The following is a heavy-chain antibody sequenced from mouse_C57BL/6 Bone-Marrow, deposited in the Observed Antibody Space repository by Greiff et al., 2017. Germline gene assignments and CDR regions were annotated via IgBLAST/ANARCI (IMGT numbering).Heavy chain of an antibody. D-gene: IGHD1-1*01. CDR3: ASHYYGSMWFAY. V-gene: IGHV2-2*01. Sequence: QVTLKESGPGLVQPSQSLSITCTVSGFSLTSYGVHWVRQSPGKGLEWLGVIWSGGSTDYNAAFISRLSISKDNSKSQVFFKMNSLQADDTAIYYCASHYYGSMWFAYWGQGTLVTVSA. J-gene: IGHJ3*01. CDR1: GFSLTSYG. CDR2: IWSGGST.